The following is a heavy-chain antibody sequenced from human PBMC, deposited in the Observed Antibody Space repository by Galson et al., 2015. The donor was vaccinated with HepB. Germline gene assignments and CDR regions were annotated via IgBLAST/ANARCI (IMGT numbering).Heavy chain of an antibody. V-gene: IGHV3-23*01. J-gene: IGHJ4*02. Sequence: LRLSCAASGFTFSSYAMSWVRQAPGKGLEWVSAISGSGGSTYYADSVKGRFTISRDNSKNTLYLQMNSLRAEDTAVYYCAKREELSLSLPYWGQGTLVTVSS. CDR1: GFTFSSYA. CDR3: AKREELSLSLPY. CDR2: ISGSGGST. D-gene: IGHD3-16*02.